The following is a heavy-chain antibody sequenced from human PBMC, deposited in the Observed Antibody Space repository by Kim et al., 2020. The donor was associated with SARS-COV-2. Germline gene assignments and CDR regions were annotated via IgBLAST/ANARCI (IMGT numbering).Heavy chain of an antibody. CDR3: AGQCRGSCNWSPGNWFDP. D-gene: IGHD1-20*01. Sequence: ASVKVSCKASGYTFTSYGISWVRQAPGQGLEWMGWISAYNGNTNYAQKLQGRVTMTTDTSTSTAYMELRSLRSDDTAVYYCAGQCRGSCNWSPGNWFDPWGQGTLVTVSS. CDR2: ISAYNGNT. V-gene: IGHV1-18*01. CDR1: GYTFTSYG. J-gene: IGHJ5*02.